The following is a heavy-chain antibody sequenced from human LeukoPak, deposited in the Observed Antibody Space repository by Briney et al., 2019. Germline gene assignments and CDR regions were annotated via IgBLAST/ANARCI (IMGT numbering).Heavy chain of an antibody. V-gene: IGHV1-2*02. CDR2: VNPNSGGT. D-gene: IGHD4-11*01. CDR3: ARDNYGIGDY. CDR1: GYTFTGHY. J-gene: IGHJ4*02. Sequence: ASVKVSCKASGYTFTGHYIHWVRQAPGQGLEWMGWVNPNSGGTNYAQKFQGRATMTRDTSITTAYMDLSSLRSDDTAVYYCARDNYGIGDYWGQGTLVTVSS.